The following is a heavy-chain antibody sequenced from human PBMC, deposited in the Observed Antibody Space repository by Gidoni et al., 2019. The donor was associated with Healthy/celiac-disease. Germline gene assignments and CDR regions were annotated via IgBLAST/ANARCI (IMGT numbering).Heavy chain of an antibody. Sequence: EVQRVESGGGLVQPWGSRRLSCAASGFTVSSNSMSWVRQAPGKGLECVSVIYSGGSTYYADSVKGRFTISRDNSKNTLYLQMNSLRAEDTAVYYCASSVATNLAVDYWGQGTLVTVSS. CDR3: ASSVATNLAVDY. CDR1: GFTVSSNS. CDR2: IYSGGST. J-gene: IGHJ4*02. D-gene: IGHD5-12*01. V-gene: IGHV3-66*02.